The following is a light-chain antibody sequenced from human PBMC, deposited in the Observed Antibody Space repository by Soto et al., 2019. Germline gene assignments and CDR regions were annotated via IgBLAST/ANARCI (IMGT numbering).Light chain of an antibody. Sequence: QSALTQPASVSGSPGQSITISCTGTSDVGSYNLVSWYQQHPGKAPKLMIYEGSKRPSGVSNRFSGSKSGNTASLTISGLQAEDEADYYCCSYAGSWVFGGGTKLTVL. CDR3: CSYAGSWV. CDR1: SDVGSYNL. J-gene: IGLJ3*02. CDR2: EGS. V-gene: IGLV2-23*01.